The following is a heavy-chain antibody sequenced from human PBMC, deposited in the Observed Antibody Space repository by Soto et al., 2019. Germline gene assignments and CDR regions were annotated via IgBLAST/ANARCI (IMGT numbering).Heavy chain of an antibody. CDR2: IYYSGST. Sequence: SETLSLTCTVSGGSISSSSYYWGWIRQPPGKGLEWIGSIYYSGSTYYNPSLKSRVTISVDTSKNQFSLKLSSVTAADTAVYYCARQGPIYYFDYWGQGTLVTVSS. J-gene: IGHJ4*02. CDR1: GGSISSSSYY. CDR3: ARQGPIYYFDY. V-gene: IGHV4-39*07.